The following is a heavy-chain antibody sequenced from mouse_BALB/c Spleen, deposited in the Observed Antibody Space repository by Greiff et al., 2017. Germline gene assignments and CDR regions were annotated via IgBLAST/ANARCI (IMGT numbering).Heavy chain of an antibody. CDR1: GYTFTDYN. J-gene: IGHJ4*01. D-gene: IGHD2-14*01. CDR3: ARVRGNYYAMDY. CDR2: INPNNGGT. Sequence: EVQLQQSGPELVKPGASVKIPCKASGYTFTDYNMHWVKQSHGKSLEWIGDINPNNGGTIYNQKFKGKATLTVDKSSSTAYMELRSLTSEDTAVYYCARVRGNYYAMDYWGQGTSVTVSS. V-gene: IGHV1-18*01.